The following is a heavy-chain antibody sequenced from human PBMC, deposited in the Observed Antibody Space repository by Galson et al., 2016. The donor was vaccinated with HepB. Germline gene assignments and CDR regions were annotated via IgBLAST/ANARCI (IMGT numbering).Heavy chain of an antibody. J-gene: IGHJ4*02. CDR2: IIPIFGTA. CDR1: GGTFSSYA. CDR3: ARAVPEYYYGSGSYEY. V-gene: IGHV1-69*06. Sequence: SVKVSCKASGGTFSSYAISWVRQAPGQGLEWMGGIIPIFGTANYAPKFQGRVTITADKSTSTAYMELSSLRSEDTAVYYCARAVPEYYYGSGSYEYWGQGTLVTVSS. D-gene: IGHD3-10*01.